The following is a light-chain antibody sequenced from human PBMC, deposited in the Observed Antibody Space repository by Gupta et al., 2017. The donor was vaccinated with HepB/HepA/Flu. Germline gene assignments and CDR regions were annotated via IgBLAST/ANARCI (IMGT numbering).Light chain of an antibody. V-gene: IGLV3-1*01. CDR3: HAWDSSTAV. CDR2: QYN. Sequence: SYDLTQRPLVSVSPGQTASITCTGDKWGNKYVCWYQQKPGHPPALVIYQYNTRPLGLPERFSGSHSGSTATLPIRGTQSMDEGDYYCHAWDSSTAVFGGGPKLTVL. J-gene: IGLJ2*01. CDR1: KWGNKY.